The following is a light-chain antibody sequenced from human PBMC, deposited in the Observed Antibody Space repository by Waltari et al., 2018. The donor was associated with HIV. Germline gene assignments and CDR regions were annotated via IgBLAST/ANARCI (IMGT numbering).Light chain of an antibody. CDR1: QTVLYSDGYKD. J-gene: IGKJ2*01. CDR3: MQALQAHS. CDR2: KTS. V-gene: IGKV2-28*01. Sequence: DIVMTQAPLSLLVTAGESAYISCRSSQTVLYSDGYKDLDWYQKKTGQSLRLLIYKTSNRASGVSDRFSGSASGTDFTLRISRVEAEDVGVYGCMQALQAHSCGQGTKLEIK.